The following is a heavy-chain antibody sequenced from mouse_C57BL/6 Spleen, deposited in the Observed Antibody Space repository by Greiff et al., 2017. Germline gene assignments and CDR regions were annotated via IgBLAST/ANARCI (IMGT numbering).Heavy chain of an antibody. CDR1: GFNINDYY. V-gene: IGHV14-2*01. Sequence: EVQRVEPGAELVKPGASVKLSCTASGFNINDYYMHWVKQRTEQGLEWIGRIDPEDGETKYAPKFQGKATITADTSSNTAYLQLSSLTSEDTAVYYWARDDYGSSHWYFDVWGTGTTVTVSS. CDR2: IDPEDGET. D-gene: IGHD1-1*01. J-gene: IGHJ1*03. CDR3: ARDDYGSSHWYFDV.